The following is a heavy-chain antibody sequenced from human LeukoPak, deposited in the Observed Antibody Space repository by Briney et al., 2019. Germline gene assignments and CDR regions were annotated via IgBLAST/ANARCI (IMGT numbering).Heavy chain of an antibody. CDR1: GGSFSGYY. CDR3: ARVRMAGRYCSSTSCQSAEYFQH. CDR2: INHSGST. J-gene: IGHJ1*01. Sequence: PSETLSLTCAVYGGSFSGYYWSWIRQPPGKGLEWIGEINHSGSTNYNPSLKSRVTISVDTSKNQFSLKLSSVTAADTAVYYCARVRMAGRYCSSTSCQSAEYFQHWGQGTLVTVSS. D-gene: IGHD2-2*01. V-gene: IGHV4-34*01.